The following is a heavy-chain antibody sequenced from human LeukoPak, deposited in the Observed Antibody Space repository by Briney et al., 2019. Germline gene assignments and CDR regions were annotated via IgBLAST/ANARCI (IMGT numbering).Heavy chain of an antibody. V-gene: IGHV4-30-2*01. D-gene: IGHD1-14*01. CDR2: IYHSGST. Sequence: SQTLSLTCTVSGGSISSGGYYWSWIRQPPGKGLEWIGYIYHSGSTYYNPSLKSRVTISVDRSKNQFSLKLSSVTAADTAVYYCARVREAETNPCPDYWGLGTLVTVSS. J-gene: IGHJ4*01. CDR1: GGSISSGGYY. CDR3: ARVREAETNPCPDY.